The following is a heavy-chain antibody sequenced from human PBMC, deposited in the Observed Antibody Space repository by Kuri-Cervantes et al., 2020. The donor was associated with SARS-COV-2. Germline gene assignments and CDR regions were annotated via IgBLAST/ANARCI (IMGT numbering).Heavy chain of an antibody. CDR3: ARGRGSGCSDY. D-gene: IGHD6-19*01. CDR2: INHGGST. J-gene: IGHJ4*02. V-gene: IGHV4-34*01. Sequence: SETLSLTCTVSGGSISSYYWGWIRQPPGKGLEWVGEINHGGSTNYNPSLKSRVTISVDTSKNQFSLKLSSVTAADTAVYYCARGRGSGCSDYWGQGTLVTVSS. CDR1: GGSISSYY.